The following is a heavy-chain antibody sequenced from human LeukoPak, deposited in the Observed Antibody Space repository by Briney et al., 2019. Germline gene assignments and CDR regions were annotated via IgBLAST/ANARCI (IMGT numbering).Heavy chain of an antibody. V-gene: IGHV4-39*01. Sequence: PSETLSLTCTVSGGSIGGSNSHWGWIRQPPGKELEWIGSIFYSGSTYYNPSLKSRVTMSVDTSKNQFSLRVTSVTAADTATYYCARRGITYSSSFFAYWGQGTLVTVSS. CDR2: IFYSGST. J-gene: IGHJ4*02. CDR1: GGSIGGSNSH. D-gene: IGHD2-2*01. CDR3: ARRGITYSSSFFAY.